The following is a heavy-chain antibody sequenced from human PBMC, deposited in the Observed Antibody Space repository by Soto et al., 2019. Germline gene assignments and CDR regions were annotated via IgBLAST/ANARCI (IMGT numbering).Heavy chain of an antibody. J-gene: IGHJ5*02. CDR3: ARVKRRYDFWSGYSQNWFDP. V-gene: IGHV1-8*01. D-gene: IGHD3-3*01. CDR1: GYTFTSYD. CDR2: MNPNSGNT. Sequence: AASVKVSCKASGYTFTSYDINWVRQATGQGLEWMGWMNPNSGNTGYAQKFQGRVTMTRNTSISTAYMELSSLRSEDTAVYYCARVKRRYDFWSGYSQNWFDPWGQGTLVTVSS.